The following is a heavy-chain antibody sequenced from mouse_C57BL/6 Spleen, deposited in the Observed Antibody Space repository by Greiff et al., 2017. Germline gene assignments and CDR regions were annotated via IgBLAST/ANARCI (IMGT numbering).Heavy chain of an antibody. J-gene: IGHJ4*01. CDR3: ARGADGYYLYYAMDY. V-gene: IGHV5-17*01. Sequence: EVQRVESGGGLVKPGGSLKLSCAASGFTFSDYGMHWVRQAPEKGLEWVAYISSGSSTIYYADTVKGRFTISRDNAKNTLFLQMTSLRSEDTAMYYCARGADGYYLYYAMDYWGQGTSVTVSS. CDR1: GFTFSDYG. CDR2: ISSGSSTI. D-gene: IGHD2-3*01.